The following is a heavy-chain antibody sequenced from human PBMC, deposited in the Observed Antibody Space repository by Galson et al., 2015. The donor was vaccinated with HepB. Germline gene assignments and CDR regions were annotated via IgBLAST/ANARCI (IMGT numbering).Heavy chain of an antibody. CDR2: INHSGST. CDR1: GGSFSGYY. Sequence: LTCAVYGGSFSGYYWSWIRQPPGKGLEWIGEINHSGSTNYNPSLKSRVTISVDTSKNQFSLKLSSVTAADTAVYYCARLGLITIFGVAHDAFDIWGQGTMVTVSS. D-gene: IGHD3-3*01. V-gene: IGHV4-34*01. J-gene: IGHJ3*02. CDR3: ARLGLITIFGVAHDAFDI.